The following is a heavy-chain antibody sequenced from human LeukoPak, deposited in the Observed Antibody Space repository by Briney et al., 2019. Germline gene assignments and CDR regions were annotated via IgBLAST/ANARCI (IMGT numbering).Heavy chain of an antibody. D-gene: IGHD1-26*01. CDR3: ARHEYSGSYYGLSWFDP. CDR1: GGSISTTYY. J-gene: IGHJ5*02. Sequence: PSETLSLTCTVSGGSISTTYYWGLIRQPPGKGLEWIGSIYYSGSTYYNPSLKSRVTISVDTSKNQLSLKLSSLTAADTAVYYCARHEYSGSYYGLSWFDPWGQGTLVTVSS. V-gene: IGHV4-39*01. CDR2: IYYSGST.